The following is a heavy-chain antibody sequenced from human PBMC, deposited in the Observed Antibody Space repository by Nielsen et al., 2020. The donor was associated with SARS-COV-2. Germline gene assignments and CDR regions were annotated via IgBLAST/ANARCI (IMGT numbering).Heavy chain of an antibody. V-gene: IGHV6-1*01. CDR2: TYYRSKWYN. Sequence: QTLSLTCAISGDSVSSSSAAWNWIRQSPSRGLEWLGRTYYRSKWYNDYAVSVKSRITINPDTSKNQFSLHLNSATPEDTAVYYCARARGAYGDYYYYYYTDVWGKGTTVTVSS. CDR3: ARARGAYGDYYYYYYTDV. D-gene: IGHD4-17*01. J-gene: IGHJ6*03. CDR1: GDSVSSSSAA.